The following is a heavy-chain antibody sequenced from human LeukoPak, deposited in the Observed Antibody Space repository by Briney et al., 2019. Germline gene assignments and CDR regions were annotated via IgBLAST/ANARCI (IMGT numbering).Heavy chain of an antibody. V-gene: IGHV4-30-2*01. CDR3: ATYFYGDYATHYFDF. D-gene: IGHD4-17*01. CDR2: IYHSGST. J-gene: IGHJ4*02. Sequence: SETLSLTCAVSGGSVSDGGYSWSWIRQPPGKGLEWIGYIYHSGSTDYNPSLKSRVTISVDSSKNQFSLKLTSVTAADTAVYYCATYFYGDYATHYFDFWGQGTLVTVSS. CDR1: GGSVSDGGYS.